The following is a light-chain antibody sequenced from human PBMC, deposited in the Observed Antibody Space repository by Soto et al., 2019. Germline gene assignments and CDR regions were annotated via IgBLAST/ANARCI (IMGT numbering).Light chain of an antibody. J-gene: IGKJ2*01. V-gene: IGKV2-28*01. CDR3: MQALQTPRYT. CDR1: LSLLHSNGYNY. Sequence: DIVMTQSPLSLPVTPGEPASISCRSSLSLLHSNGYNYLDWYLQKPGQSPQLLIYLGSNRASGVPDRFSGSGSGTYFTLKISRVEAEDVGVYYCMQALQTPRYTFGQGTKLEIK. CDR2: LGS.